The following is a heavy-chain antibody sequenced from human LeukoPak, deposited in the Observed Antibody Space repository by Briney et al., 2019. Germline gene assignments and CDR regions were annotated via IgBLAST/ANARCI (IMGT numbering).Heavy chain of an antibody. Sequence: ASVKVSCKASGYTFITNYMHWVRQAPGQGLEWMGVINPSGGGTSYAQKFQGRVTMTRDTSTSTVYMELNSLRSEDTAVYYCARDWIRDGYNYYFDYWGQGTLVTVSS. V-gene: IGHV1-46*01. D-gene: IGHD5-24*01. CDR1: GYTFITNY. CDR3: ARDWIRDGYNYYFDY. CDR2: INPSGGGT. J-gene: IGHJ4*02.